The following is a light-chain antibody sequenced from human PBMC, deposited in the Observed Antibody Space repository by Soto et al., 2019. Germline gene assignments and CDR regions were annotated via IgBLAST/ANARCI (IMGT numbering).Light chain of an antibody. V-gene: IGLV2-14*03. Sequence: SALTQPASVSGSPGQSITISCTGSSSDVGYYNYVSWYQQHPGEAPKLILFDVANRPSGVSDRFSGSTSGNTASLTISGLQAEDEADYYCSSYTTSSPWVFGGGTKVTVL. CDR1: SSDVGYYNY. CDR2: DVA. CDR3: SSYTTSSPWV. J-gene: IGLJ3*02.